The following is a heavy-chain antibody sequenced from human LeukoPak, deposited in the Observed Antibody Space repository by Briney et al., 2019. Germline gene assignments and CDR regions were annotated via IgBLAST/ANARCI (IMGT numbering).Heavy chain of an antibody. CDR3: ARGQQQLVEVFDY. Sequence: PGGSLRLSCAASGFTFSSYWMSWVRQAPGKGLEWVANIKQDGSEKYYVDSVKGRFTISRDNAKNSLYLQMNSLRAEDTAVYYCARGQQQLVEVFDYWGQGTLVTVSS. V-gene: IGHV3-7*01. CDR2: IKQDGSEK. D-gene: IGHD6-13*01. CDR1: GFTFSSYW. J-gene: IGHJ4*02.